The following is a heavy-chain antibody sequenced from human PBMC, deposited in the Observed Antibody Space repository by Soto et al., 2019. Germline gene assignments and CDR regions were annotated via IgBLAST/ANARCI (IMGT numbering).Heavy chain of an antibody. D-gene: IGHD3-22*01. CDR1: GGSISSSNW. Sequence: PSETLSLTCAVSGGSISSSNWWSCVRQPPGKGLEWIGEIYHSGSTNYNPSLKSRVTISVDKSKNQFFLKLSSVTAADTAVYYCASLSDYDSSGHSYWGQGTLVTVSS. J-gene: IGHJ4*02. CDR3: ASLSDYDSSGHSY. V-gene: IGHV4-4*02. CDR2: IYHSGST.